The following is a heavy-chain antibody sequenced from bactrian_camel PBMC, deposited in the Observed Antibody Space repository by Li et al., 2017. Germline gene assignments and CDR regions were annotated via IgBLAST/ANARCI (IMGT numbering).Heavy chain of an antibody. Sequence: VQLVESGGRLVQPGGSLRLSCAASGFTFSSYDMSWVRQTSGGEREGVASIYAVDGSTYYADSVKGRFTISQDNAKNTLYLQMDSLKPEDTAMYYCAAEPAVFGYCGGDYYPSNGFWGQGTQVTVS. J-gene: IGHJ6*01. D-gene: IGHD2*01. CDR1: GFTFSSYD. CDR2: IYAVDGST. V-gene: IGHV3S40*01. CDR3: AAEPAVFGYCGGDYYPSNGF.